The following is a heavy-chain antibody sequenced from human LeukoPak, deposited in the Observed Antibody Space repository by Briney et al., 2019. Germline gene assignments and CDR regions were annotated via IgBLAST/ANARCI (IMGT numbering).Heavy chain of an antibody. D-gene: IGHD6-6*01. CDR1: GYTFTGYY. CDR3: ARDFDSSSSEYFQH. J-gene: IGHJ1*01. V-gene: IGHV1-2*02. Sequence: ASVTVSCKASGYTFTGYYMHWVRQAPGQELEWMGWINPNSGGTNYAQKFQGRVTMTRDTSISTAYMELSRLRSDDTAVYYCARDFDSSSSEYFQHWGQGTLVTVSS. CDR2: INPNSGGT.